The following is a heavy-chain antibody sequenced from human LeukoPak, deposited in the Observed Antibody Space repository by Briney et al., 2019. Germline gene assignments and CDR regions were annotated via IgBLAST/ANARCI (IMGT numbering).Heavy chain of an antibody. CDR2: ITPMFGTA. CDR1: GGTFSRYA. J-gene: IGHJ4*02. Sequence: SVKVSCKASGGTFSRYAISWVRQAPGQGLEWMGGITPMFGTANYAQKFQGRVTITAHESSSTAYMELGSLRSEDTAVYYCARDASIYDNSAYYYLWWGQGTLVTVSS. D-gene: IGHD3-22*01. V-gene: IGHV1-69*13. CDR3: ARDASIYDNSAYYYLW.